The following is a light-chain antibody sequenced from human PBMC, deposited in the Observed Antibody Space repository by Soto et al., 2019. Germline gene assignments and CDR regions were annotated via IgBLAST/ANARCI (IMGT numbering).Light chain of an antibody. CDR1: FSDIAVFNY. CDR3: NSYSRTNFYV. J-gene: IGLJ1*01. Sequence: QSVLAQPAALSGSPGQSITTSYTGSFSDIAVFNYVSWYQQYPGRAPKLLIYQVTRRASGVSHRLSGSQSGHTPSLTISGLQPEDEAEYYCNSYSRTNFYVCGTGTKVSV. V-gene: IGLV2-14*01. CDR2: QVT.